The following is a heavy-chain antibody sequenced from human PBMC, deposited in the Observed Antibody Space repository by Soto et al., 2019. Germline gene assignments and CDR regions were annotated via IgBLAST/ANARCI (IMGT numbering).Heavy chain of an antibody. V-gene: IGHV1-8*01. CDR2: MNPNSGNT. Sequence: QVQLVQSGAEVKKPGASVKVSCKASEYTFTSYDINWVRQATGQGLEWMGWMNPNSGNTGYAQKFQGRVTMTRNTSISTAYMELSSLRSEDTAVYYCARGLSDFWSGYGYYYYYYMDVWGKGTTVTVSS. CDR1: EYTFTSYD. D-gene: IGHD3-3*01. J-gene: IGHJ6*03. CDR3: ARGLSDFWSGYGYYYYYYMDV.